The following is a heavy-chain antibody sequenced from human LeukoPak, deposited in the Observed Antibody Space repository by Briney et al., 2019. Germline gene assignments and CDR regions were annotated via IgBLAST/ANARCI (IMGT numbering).Heavy chain of an antibody. CDR3: ARVSDYDILTGHDY. Sequence: SETLSLTCTVSGGSISSSSYYWSWIRQPAGKGLEWIGRIYTSGSTNYNPSLKSRVTMSVDTSKNQFSLKLSSVTAADTAVYYCARVSDYDILTGHDYWGQGTLVTVSS. CDR2: IYTSGST. J-gene: IGHJ4*02. D-gene: IGHD3-9*01. V-gene: IGHV4-61*02. CDR1: GGSISSSSYY.